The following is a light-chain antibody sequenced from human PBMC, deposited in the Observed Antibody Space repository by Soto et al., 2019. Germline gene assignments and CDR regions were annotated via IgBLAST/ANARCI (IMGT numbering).Light chain of an antibody. Sequence: QAVVTQPPSVSGAPGQRVTISCTGSSSNIEAGYDVHWYQQLPGTAPKLLIYANRNRPSGVPDRFSGSKSDTSASLAITGLQAEDEADYYCQSYDSSLGGSLFGGGTKLTVL. J-gene: IGLJ2*01. CDR3: QSYDSSLGGSL. CDR1: SSNIEAGYD. V-gene: IGLV1-40*01. CDR2: ANR.